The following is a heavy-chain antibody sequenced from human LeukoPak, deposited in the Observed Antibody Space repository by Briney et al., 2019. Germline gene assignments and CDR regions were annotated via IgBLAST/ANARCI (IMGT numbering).Heavy chain of an antibody. CDR1: GGTISSYG. CDR2: IYSSGST. V-gene: IGHV4-59*01. D-gene: IGHD1-1*01. J-gene: IGHJ4*02. CDR3: ARWNEGFDY. Sequence: PSETLTLSCTASGGTISSYGWGWIRQPPGKRLECVGYIYSSGSTNYNPSLKSRVTISVDTSKNQFSLKMRSVTAADTAVYYCARWNEGFDYWGQGALVTVSS.